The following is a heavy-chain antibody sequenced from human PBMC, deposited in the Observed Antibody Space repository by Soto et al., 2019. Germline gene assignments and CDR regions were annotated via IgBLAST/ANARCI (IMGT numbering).Heavy chain of an antibody. CDR1: GGSISSYY. V-gene: IGHV4-4*07. CDR3: ARSAARSDPYYYYGMDV. J-gene: IGHJ6*02. Sequence: SETLSLTCTGSGGSISSYYWSWIRQPAGKGLEWIGRIYTSGSTNYNPSLKSRVTMSVDTSKNQFSLKIGSVSATETAVYYCARSAARSDPYYYYGMDVWGQGTTVTVSS. D-gene: IGHD6-25*01. CDR2: IYTSGST.